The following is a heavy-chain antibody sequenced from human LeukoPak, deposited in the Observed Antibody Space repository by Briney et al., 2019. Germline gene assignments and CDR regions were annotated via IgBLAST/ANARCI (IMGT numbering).Heavy chain of an antibody. CDR2: IYWNSGSM. J-gene: IGHJ6*03. D-gene: IGHD2-21*02. V-gene: IGHV3-9*01. CDR1: GFSFDDYA. Sequence: GGSLRLSCAASGFSFDDYAMHWVRQAPGKGLERVSSIYWNSGSMDYADSVKGRFTISRDNAKNSLYLQMNSLRAEDTAVYYCASGDCYSCDYHYYMDVWGKGTTVTISS. CDR3: ASGDCYSCDYHYYMDV.